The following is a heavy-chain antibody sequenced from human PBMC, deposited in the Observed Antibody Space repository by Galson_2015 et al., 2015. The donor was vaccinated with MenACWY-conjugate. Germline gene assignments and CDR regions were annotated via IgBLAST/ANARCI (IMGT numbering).Heavy chain of an antibody. CDR2: ISGSGSTI. Sequence: SLRLSCAASGFTFSSYAMSWVRQAPGKGLEWISSISGSGSTIYYTDSVKGRFTISRDNAKNSLYLQRNIVRADDTAIYYCARGYGTSDKRHSDHWGQGTLVTVSS. J-gene: IGHJ4*02. CDR1: GFTFSSYA. V-gene: IGHV3-48*03. CDR3: ARGYGTSDKRHSDH. D-gene: IGHD6-13*01.